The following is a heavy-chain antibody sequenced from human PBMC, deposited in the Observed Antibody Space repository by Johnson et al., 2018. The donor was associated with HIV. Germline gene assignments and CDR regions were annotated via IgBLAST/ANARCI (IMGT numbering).Heavy chain of an antibody. V-gene: IGHV3-30*02. D-gene: IGHD1-14*01. CDR1: GFTFSSYG. CDR3: ARDQGELRRTHAFDI. Sequence: QVQLVESGGGLVQPGRSLRLSCAASGFTFSSYGMHWVRQAPGKGLEWVAFIRYDGSNTYDADSVRGRFTISRDNSKNTLHLQMNSLRAEDTAVYYCARDQGELRRTHAFDIWGQGTMVTVSS. CDR2: IRYDGSNT. J-gene: IGHJ3*02.